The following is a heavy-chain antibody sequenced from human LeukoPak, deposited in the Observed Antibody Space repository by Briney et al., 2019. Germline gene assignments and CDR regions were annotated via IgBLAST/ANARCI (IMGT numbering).Heavy chain of an antibody. D-gene: IGHD2-15*01. CDR1: GFTFDDYA. J-gene: IGHJ4*02. CDR3: ARYYRLDY. V-gene: IGHV3-30*02. Sequence: GGSLRLSCAASGFTFDDYAMHWVRQAPGKGLEWVAFIRYDGSNKYYADSVKGRFTISRDNSKNTLYLQMNSLRAEDTAVYYCARYYRLDYWGQGTLVTVSS. CDR2: IRYDGSNK.